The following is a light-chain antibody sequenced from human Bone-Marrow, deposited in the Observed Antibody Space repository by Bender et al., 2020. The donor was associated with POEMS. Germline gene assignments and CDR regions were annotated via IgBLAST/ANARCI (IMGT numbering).Light chain of an antibody. V-gene: IGLV1-44*01. CDR2: INN. J-gene: IGLJ1*01. CDR3: CSVVGGGTYV. Sequence: QSVLTQPPSASGTPGQRVTISCSGSSSNIGTNPVNWYQQLPGTAPKLLIYINNQRPSGVSFRFSASRSANTAFLTISGLQAADEGDYFCCSVVGGGTYVFGSGTRVTV. CDR1: SSNIGTNP.